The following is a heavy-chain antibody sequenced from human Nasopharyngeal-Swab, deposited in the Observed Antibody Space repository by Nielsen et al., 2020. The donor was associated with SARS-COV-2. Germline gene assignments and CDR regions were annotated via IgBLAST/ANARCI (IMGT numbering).Heavy chain of an antibody. V-gene: IGHV3-74*01. J-gene: IGHJ4*02. CDR2: INGDGSST. D-gene: IGHD4-11*01. CDR1: GFTFSSYW. CDR3: ARGGLYSNYLFDY. Sequence: GESLKIFCAASGFTFSSYWMHWVRQAPGKGLVWVSRINGDGSSTTYADSVRGRFTISSDNAKNMLYLQLNSLRAEDTAVYYCARGGLYSNYLFDYWGQGTLVTVSS.